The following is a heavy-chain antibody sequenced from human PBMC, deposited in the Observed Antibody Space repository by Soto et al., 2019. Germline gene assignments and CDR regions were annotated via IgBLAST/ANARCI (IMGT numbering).Heavy chain of an antibody. Sequence: ASVKVSCKASGYTFTSYGISWVRQAPGQGLEWMGWISAYNGNTNYAQKLQGRVTMTTDTSTSTAYMELRSLRSDDTAVYYCARDLGYCSGGSCYGWFDPWGQGTLVTVSS. CDR1: GYTFTSYG. D-gene: IGHD2-15*01. CDR3: ARDLGYCSGGSCYGWFDP. V-gene: IGHV1-18*01. J-gene: IGHJ5*02. CDR2: ISAYNGNT.